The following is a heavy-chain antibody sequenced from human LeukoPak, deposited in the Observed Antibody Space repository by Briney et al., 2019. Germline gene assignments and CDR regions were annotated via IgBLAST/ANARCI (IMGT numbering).Heavy chain of an antibody. J-gene: IGHJ4*02. V-gene: IGHV1-69*13. D-gene: IGHD6-19*01. CDR2: IIPMFGTR. CDR1: GGTFSSSA. Sequence: SVKVSCKASGGTFSSSAISWVRQAPGQGLEWMGGIIPMFGTRNYAQKFQGRVTITADESTSTAYMELSSLRSEDTALYYCARGPNPEIAVAGMIFDYWGQGTLVTVSS. CDR3: ARGPNPEIAVAGMIFDY.